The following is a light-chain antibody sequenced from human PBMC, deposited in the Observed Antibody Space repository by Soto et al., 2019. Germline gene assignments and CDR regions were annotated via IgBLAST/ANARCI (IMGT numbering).Light chain of an antibody. CDR3: QQYHSYPWT. J-gene: IGKJ1*01. CDR2: KAS. CDR1: QSISSW. Sequence: DIQMTQSPSTLSASVGDRVTITCWASQSISSWLAWYQQKPGKAPKLLIYKASSIESGVPSRFSASGSGTEFTLTISSLQPDDFATYYCQQYHSYPWTFGQGTKVEIK. V-gene: IGKV1-5*03.